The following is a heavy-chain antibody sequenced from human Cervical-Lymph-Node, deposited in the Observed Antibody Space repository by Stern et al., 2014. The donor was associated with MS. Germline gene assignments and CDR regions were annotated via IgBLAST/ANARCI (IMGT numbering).Heavy chain of an antibody. CDR3: ANHGDYI. CDR2: IRGNGFTT. V-gene: IGHV3-23*04. D-gene: IGHD4-17*01. CDR1: GFTFSTYA. Sequence: EVQLVESGGGLVQPGGSLRLSCSASGFTFSTYAMSWVRQAPGKGLEWVSTIRGNGFTTYYADSVKGRFTISRDNSMNTLYLQMNSLRAEDTAVYYCANHGDYIWGQGTLVTVSS. J-gene: IGHJ4*02.